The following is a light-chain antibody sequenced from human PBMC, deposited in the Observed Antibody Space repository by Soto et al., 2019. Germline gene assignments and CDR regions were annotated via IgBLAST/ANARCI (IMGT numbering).Light chain of an antibody. Sequence: QSALTQPPSVSGTPGQRVSISCSGSRSKIGINAVDWYHQLPGTAPKVLIYANNQRPSGVPDRFSGSKSGTSASLAINGLQSDDEAHYYCAAWDDSLNGLVFGGGTQLTVL. J-gene: IGLJ2*01. V-gene: IGLV1-44*01. CDR1: RSKIGINA. CDR3: AAWDDSLNGLV. CDR2: ANN.